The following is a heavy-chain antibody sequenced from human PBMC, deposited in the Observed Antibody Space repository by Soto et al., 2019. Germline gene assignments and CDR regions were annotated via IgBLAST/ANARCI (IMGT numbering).Heavy chain of an antibody. J-gene: IGHJ3*01. CDR2: ISGSGTAT. CDR3: AKTRLYDNNDYHRDGFDV. D-gene: IGHD3-22*01. Sequence: EMKLLESGGGLVQPGGSLRLSCAASGFPFRTYSMSWVRQAPRKGLEWVSGISGSGTATYYTDSVKGRFTVSRDNSKDTRFLQMNTLRVEDTAVYYCAKTRLYDNNDYHRDGFDVWGPGTVVTVS. V-gene: IGHV3-23*01. CDR1: GFPFRTYS.